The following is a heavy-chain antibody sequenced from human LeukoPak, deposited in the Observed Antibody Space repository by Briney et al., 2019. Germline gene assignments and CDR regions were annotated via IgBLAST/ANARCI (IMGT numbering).Heavy chain of an antibody. CDR1: KFTFSSYW. V-gene: IGHV3-7*01. Sequence: PGGSLRLSCAASKFTFSSYWMSWVRQAPGEGLEWVANIKQDGSVQFYMDSLKGRFSVSRDNAKNSLYLQMNGLRVEDTAVYYCTRLQIAVAGPNWFDPWGQGTLVTVSS. CDR2: IKQDGSVQ. D-gene: IGHD6-19*01. J-gene: IGHJ5*02. CDR3: TRLQIAVAGPNWFDP.